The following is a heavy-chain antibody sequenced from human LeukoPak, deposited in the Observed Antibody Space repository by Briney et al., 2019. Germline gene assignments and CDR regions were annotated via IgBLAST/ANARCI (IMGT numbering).Heavy chain of an antibody. CDR3: ATRGLGSGAHFDY. Sequence: GGSLRLSCAASGFTFSSYAMSWVRQAPGKGLEWVSTISGGGGSTYSADSVKGRFTISRDNSKSTLYLQMNTLRVEDTAVYYCATRGLGSGAHFDYWGQGTLVTVSS. CDR2: ISGGGGST. CDR1: GFTFSSYA. V-gene: IGHV3-23*01. J-gene: IGHJ4*02. D-gene: IGHD2-15*01.